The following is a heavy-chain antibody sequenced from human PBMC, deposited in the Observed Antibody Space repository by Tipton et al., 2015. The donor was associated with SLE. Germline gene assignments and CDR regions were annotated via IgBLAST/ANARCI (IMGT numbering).Heavy chain of an antibody. D-gene: IGHD2/OR15-2a*01. J-gene: IGHJ3*02. Sequence: LRLSCTVSGGSVSSGSYYWSWIRQPPGKGLEWIGYIYYGGSTNYNPSLKSRVTISVDTSKNQFSLKLSSVTAADTAVYYCARGNSIWGQGTMVTVSS. CDR3: ARGNSI. CDR2: IYYGGST. V-gene: IGHV4-61*01. CDR1: GGSVSSGSYY.